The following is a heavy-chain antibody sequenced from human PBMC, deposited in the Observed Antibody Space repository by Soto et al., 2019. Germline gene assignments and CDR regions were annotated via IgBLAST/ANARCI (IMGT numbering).Heavy chain of an antibody. Sequence: SETLSLTCTVPGGSISTYYWSWIRQPPGKGLEWIGYIYYSGSTSYNPSLKSRVTISVDTSKNQFSLKLRSVTAADTAVYYCASDRSSGWDQGYGMDVWGQGTTVTVSS. D-gene: IGHD6-19*01. CDR1: GGSISTYY. CDR3: ASDRSSGWDQGYGMDV. V-gene: IGHV4-59*01. J-gene: IGHJ6*02. CDR2: IYYSGST.